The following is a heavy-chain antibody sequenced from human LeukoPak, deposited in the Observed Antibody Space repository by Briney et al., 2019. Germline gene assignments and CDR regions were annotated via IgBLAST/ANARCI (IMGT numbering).Heavy chain of an antibody. V-gene: IGHV3-23*01. D-gene: IGHD3-22*01. CDR2: ITSSGDGT. J-gene: IGHJ4*02. CDR1: GFTFSIYA. Sequence: GGSLRLSCAASGFTFSIYAMSWARQAPGKGLQWVSSITSSGDGTYYADSVKGRFTISRDNSENTLYLQMNSLRVEDTAVYFCAKDRPNYYGSNGHYYRRDGDYWGQGTLVTVPS. CDR3: AKDRPNYYGSNGHYYRRDGDY.